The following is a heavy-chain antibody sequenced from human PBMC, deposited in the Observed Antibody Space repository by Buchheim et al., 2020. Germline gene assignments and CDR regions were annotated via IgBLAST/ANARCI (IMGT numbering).Heavy chain of an antibody. D-gene: IGHD3-22*01. CDR1: GGSISSRHW. CDR2: IYHSGST. V-gene: IGHV4-4*02. J-gene: IGHJ4*02. Sequence: QVQLQESGPGLVKPSGTLSLTCAVSGGSISSRHWWSWVRQPPGKGLEWIGEIYHSGSTNYNPSLKSRVTIPVDKSKNQFSLKLSSVTAADTAVYYCARVGRYYDSSGYIFRYFDYWGQGTL. CDR3: ARVGRYYDSSGYIFRYFDY.